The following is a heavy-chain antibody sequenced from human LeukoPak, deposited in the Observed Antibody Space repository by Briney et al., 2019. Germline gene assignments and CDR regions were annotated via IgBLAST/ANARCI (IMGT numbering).Heavy chain of an antibody. J-gene: IGHJ5*02. CDR3: AREGDPGSGYNYGNWLDP. CDR2: IYHDGST. V-gene: IGHV4-38-2*02. Sequence: PSETLSLTCSVSGYSISCGYYWGWIRQPPGKGLEWIGTIYHDGSTYNSPPFKSRVSISVDTSKNQFSLKLNSVTAADTAVYYCAREGDPGSGYNYGNWLDPWGQGTLVTVSS. CDR1: GYSISCGYY. D-gene: IGHD5-24*01.